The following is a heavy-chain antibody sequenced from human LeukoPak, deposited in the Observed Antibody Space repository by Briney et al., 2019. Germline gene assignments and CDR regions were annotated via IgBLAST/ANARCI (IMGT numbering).Heavy chain of an antibody. V-gene: IGHV3-21*01. CDR1: GFTFSSYN. CDR2: ISSSSSYI. Sequence: RGSLRLSCAASGFTFSSYNMNWVRQAPGKGLEWVSSISSSSSYIYYADSLKGRFTISRDNAKNSLFLQMNSLRAEDTAVYYCARNLNSWFDPWGQGTLVTVSS. D-gene: IGHD3-9*01. CDR3: ARNLNSWFDP. J-gene: IGHJ5*02.